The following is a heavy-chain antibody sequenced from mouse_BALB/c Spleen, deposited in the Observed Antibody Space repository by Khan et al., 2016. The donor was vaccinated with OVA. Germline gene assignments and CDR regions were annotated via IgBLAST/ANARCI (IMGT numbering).Heavy chain of an antibody. CDR1: GFTITDNY. CDR3: ARMKA. J-gene: IGHJ2*01. Sequence: VQLKQSGPELVKPGASVKLSCTASGFTITDNYMHWVKQRPEQGLEWIGRIDPANGNTKYDPKFKGQATITADTSSNTAYLQLSSLTSEDTAVYYCARMKAWGQGTTVTVSS. V-gene: IGHV14-3*02. CDR2: IDPANGNT.